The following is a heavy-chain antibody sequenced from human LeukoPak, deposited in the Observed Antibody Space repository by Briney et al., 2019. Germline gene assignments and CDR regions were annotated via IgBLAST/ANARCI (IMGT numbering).Heavy chain of an antibody. CDR3: AKERISPAGTYDY. J-gene: IGHJ4*02. CDR2: ISFDGSNK. CDR1: GFTFSSYA. Sequence: GGSLRLSCAASGFTFSSYAMRWVRQAPGKGLEWVAIISFDGSNKDYADSIKGRFTVSRDNSKNTLYLQMNSLRTEDTAVYFCAKERISPAGTYDYWGQGTLVAVSS. D-gene: IGHD6-13*01. V-gene: IGHV3-30*04.